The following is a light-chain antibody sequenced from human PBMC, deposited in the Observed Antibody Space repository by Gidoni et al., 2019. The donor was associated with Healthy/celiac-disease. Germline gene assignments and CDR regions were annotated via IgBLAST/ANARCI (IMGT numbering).Light chain of an antibody. CDR3: QQYYSYPPIT. J-gene: IGKJ4*01. V-gene: IGKV1-8*01. CDR1: HGISSY. Sequence: AIRMTQPPSSFSASTGDRVTITCRASHGISSYLAWYQQKPGKAPKLLIYAASTLQSGVPSRFSGSGSGTDFTLTISCLQSEDFATYYCQQYYSYPPITFGGGTKVEIK. CDR2: AAS.